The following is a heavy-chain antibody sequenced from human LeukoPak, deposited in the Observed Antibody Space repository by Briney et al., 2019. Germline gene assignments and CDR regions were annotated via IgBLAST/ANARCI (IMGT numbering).Heavy chain of an antibody. D-gene: IGHD3-22*01. V-gene: IGHV3-30*02. J-gene: IGHJ4*02. CDR2: VRYDGGNE. Sequence: PGGSLRLSCGASGFTFSNYGMLWVRQAPGKGLEWVAFVRYDGGNEYYGDSVRGRFTISRDNFRNTLSLYMASLTPEDTAVYYCAKDGDDCIDSWGQGTLVTVSS. CDR3: AKDGDDCIDS. CDR1: GFTFSNYG.